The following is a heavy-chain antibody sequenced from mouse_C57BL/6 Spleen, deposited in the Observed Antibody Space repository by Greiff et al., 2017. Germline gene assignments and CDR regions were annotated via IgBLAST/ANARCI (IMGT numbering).Heavy chain of an antibody. J-gene: IGHJ3*01. D-gene: IGHD3-2*02. CDR3: ARRSSGYVFAY. V-gene: IGHV3-1*01. Sequence: EVQVVESGPGMVKPSQSLSLTCTVTGYSITSGYDWHWIRHFPGNKLEWMGYISYSGSTNYNPSLKSRISITHDTSKNHFFLKLNSVTTEDTATYYCARRSSGYVFAYWGQGTLVTVSA. CDR2: ISYSGST. CDR1: GYSITSGYD.